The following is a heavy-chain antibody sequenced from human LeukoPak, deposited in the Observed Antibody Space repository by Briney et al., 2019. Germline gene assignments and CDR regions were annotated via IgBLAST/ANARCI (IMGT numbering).Heavy chain of an antibody. CDR3: ARGRRSRGFVSH. V-gene: IGHV4-34*01. Sequence: SETLSLTCAVSGGSFSGYYWSWIRQPPGKGLEWIGEINHSGSTNYNPSLKSRVTISVDTSKNQFSLKLSSVTTADTAVYYCARGRRSRGFVSHWGQGTLVTVSS. J-gene: IGHJ4*02. CDR2: INHSGST. CDR1: GGSFSGYY. D-gene: IGHD2-21*01.